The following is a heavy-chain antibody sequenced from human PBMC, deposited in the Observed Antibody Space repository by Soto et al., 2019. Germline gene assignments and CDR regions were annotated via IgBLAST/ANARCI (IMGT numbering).Heavy chain of an antibody. V-gene: IGHV3-30-3*01. Sequence: GGSLRLSCAASGFTFSSYAMHWVRQAPGKGLEWVAVISYDGSNKLYADSVKGRFTVSRDNSKNTVYLQMNSLRDEDTAVYYCAKLTAAWGQGTLVTVSS. D-gene: IGHD6-13*01. CDR1: GFTFSSYA. CDR3: AKLTAA. CDR2: ISYDGSNK. J-gene: IGHJ4*02.